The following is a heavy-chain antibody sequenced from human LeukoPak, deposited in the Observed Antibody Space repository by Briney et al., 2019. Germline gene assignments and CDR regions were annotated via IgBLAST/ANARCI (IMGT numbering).Heavy chain of an antibody. J-gene: IGHJ4*02. D-gene: IGHD2-15*01. CDR1: GFTFSSYA. V-gene: IGHV3-23*01. CDR2: ISGSGGST. CDR3: AKEGSGASCYSACYFDY. Sequence: GGSLRLSCAASGFTFSSYAMSWVRQTPGKGLEWVSAISGSGGSTHYADSVKGRFTISRDNSKNTVYLQMNSLRAEDTAVYYCAKEGSGASCYSACYFDYWGQGTLVTVSS.